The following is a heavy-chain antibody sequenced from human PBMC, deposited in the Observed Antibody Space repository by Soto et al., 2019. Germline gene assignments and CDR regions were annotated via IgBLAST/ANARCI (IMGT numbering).Heavy chain of an antibody. CDR3: AKVPFPGIAVAGHYFDY. CDR2: ISGSGGST. D-gene: IGHD6-19*01. Sequence: PGGSLRLSCAASGFTFSSYAMSWVRQAPGKGLEWVSAISGSGGSTYYADSVKGRFTISRDNSKNTLYLQMNSLRAEDTAVYYCAKVPFPGIAVAGHYFDYWGQGTLVTVSS. J-gene: IGHJ4*02. CDR1: GFTFSSYA. V-gene: IGHV3-23*01.